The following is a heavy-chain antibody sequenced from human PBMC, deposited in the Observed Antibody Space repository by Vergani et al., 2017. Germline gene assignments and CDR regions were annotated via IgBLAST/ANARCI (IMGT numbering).Heavy chain of an antibody. CDR1: GFPFSSYA. CDR2: ISGSGGST. V-gene: IGHV3-23*01. J-gene: IGHJ4*02. CDR3: AKEYYYDSSGSFDY. Sequence: EVQLLESGGGLVQPGGSLRLPCAASGFPFSSYAMSWVRQAPGKGLEWVAAISGSGGSTYYAASVKGRFTISTDNSKNTLYLQMNSQRAEGTAVYYCAKEYYYDSSGSFDYWGQGTLVTVSS. D-gene: IGHD3-22*01.